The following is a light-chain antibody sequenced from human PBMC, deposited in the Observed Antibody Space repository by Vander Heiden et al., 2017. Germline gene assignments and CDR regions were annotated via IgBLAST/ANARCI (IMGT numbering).Light chain of an antibody. J-gene: IGKJ4*01. V-gene: IGKV3-15*01. CDR2: GAS. CDR1: QSVSST. Sequence: EIVMTQSPATLSVSPGERATLSCRASQSVSSTLAWYQQKPGQAPRLLIYGASTRATGIPARFSGSGSGTEFTLTISSLQSEDFAVYYCQQYYNWPLTFGGGTKVEIK. CDR3: QQYYNWPLT.